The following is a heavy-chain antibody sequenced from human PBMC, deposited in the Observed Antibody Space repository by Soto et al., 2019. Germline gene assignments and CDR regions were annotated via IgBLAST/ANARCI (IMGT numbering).Heavy chain of an antibody. D-gene: IGHD3-22*01. Sequence: ASVKVSCKASGYTFTTYYIHWVRQAPGQGLEWMGLINPNGFGTSYAQNFQGRVTITRDTSASTVYLDLSSLSSEDTAFYYCARTGHSGSYDYWGQGTLVTVSS. V-gene: IGHV1-46*01. CDR2: INPNGFGT. J-gene: IGHJ4*02. CDR1: GYTFTTYY. CDR3: ARTGHSGSYDY.